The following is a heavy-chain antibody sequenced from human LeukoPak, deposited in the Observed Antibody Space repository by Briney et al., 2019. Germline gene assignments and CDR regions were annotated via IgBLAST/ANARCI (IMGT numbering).Heavy chain of an antibody. J-gene: IGHJ4*02. CDR2: IIPILGIT. CDR1: GGTFSSYA. CDR3: ARAPDGPLDY. Sequence: GASVKVSCKASGGTFSSYAISWVRQAPGQGLEWMGRIIPILGITNYAQNFQGRVTITADKSTSPAYMELSSLRSEDTAVYYCARAPDGPLDYWGQGTLVTVSS. V-gene: IGHV1-69*04.